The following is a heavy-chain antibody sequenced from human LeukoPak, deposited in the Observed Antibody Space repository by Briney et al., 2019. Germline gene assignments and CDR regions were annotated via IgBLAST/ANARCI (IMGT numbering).Heavy chain of an antibody. Sequence: GASAKVSCKASGYTFTSYYMHGVRQAPGQGLEWMGIISPRGATTTYAQNFQGRVTMARDMSTSTVYMELSSLKSEDTAVYYCARGSSRSPRDAFDIWGQGTMVTVSS. CDR3: ARGSSRSPRDAFDI. J-gene: IGHJ3*02. V-gene: IGHV1-46*01. CDR1: GYTFTSYY. CDR2: ISPRGATT.